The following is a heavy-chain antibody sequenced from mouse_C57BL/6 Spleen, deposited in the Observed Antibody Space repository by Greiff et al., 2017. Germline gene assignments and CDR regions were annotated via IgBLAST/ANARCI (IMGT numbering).Heavy chain of an antibody. CDR3: ARRDDAMDY. D-gene: IGHD3-3*01. V-gene: IGHV5-6*01. J-gene: IGHJ4*01. Sequence: VQLQQSGGDLVKPGGSLKLSCAASGFTFSSYGMSWVRQTPDKRLEWVATISSGGSYTYYPDSVKGRFTISRDNAKNTLYLQMSSLKSEDTAMYYCARRDDAMDYWGQGTSVTVSS. CDR2: ISSGGSYT. CDR1: GFTFSSYG.